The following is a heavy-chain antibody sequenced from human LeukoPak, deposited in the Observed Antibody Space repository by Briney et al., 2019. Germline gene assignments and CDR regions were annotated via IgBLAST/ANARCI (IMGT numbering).Heavy chain of an antibody. Sequence: SQTLSLTCAVSGGSISSGGYSWSWIRQPPGKGLEWIGYIYHSGSTYYNPSLKSRVTISGDKSKKQFSLKLSSVTAADTAVYYCARVYRLVWGAHWLDPWGQGTQVTVSS. V-gene: IGHV4-30-2*01. CDR3: ARVYRLVWGAHWLDP. CDR1: GGSISSGGYS. CDR2: IYHSGST. D-gene: IGHD7-27*01. J-gene: IGHJ5*02.